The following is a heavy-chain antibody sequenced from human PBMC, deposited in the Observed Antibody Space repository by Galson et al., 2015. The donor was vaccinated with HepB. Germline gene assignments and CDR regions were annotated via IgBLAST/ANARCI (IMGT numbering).Heavy chain of an antibody. CDR3: ARVGYGSYTVFDY. V-gene: IGHV3-7*03. Sequence: SLRLSCAASGFTFSSYWMSWVRQAPGKGLEWVANIKQDGSEKYYVDSVKGRFTISRDNAKNSLYLQMNSLRAEDTAVYYCARVGYGSYTVFDYWGQGTLVTVSS. CDR1: GFTFSSYW. D-gene: IGHD1-26*01. CDR2: IKQDGSEK. J-gene: IGHJ4*02.